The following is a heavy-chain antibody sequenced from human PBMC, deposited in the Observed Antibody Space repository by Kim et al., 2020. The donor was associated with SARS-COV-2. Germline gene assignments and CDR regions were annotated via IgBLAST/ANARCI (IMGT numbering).Heavy chain of an antibody. J-gene: IGHJ5*02. CDR3: ASDHWFDP. CDR2: SSYI. V-gene: IGHV3-21*01. Sequence: SSYIYYADSVEDRFTISRDNAKNSLYLQMNSLRAEDTAVYYCASDHWFDPWGQGTLVTVSS.